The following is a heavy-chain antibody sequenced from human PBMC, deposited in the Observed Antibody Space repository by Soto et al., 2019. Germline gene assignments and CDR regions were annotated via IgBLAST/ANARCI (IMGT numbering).Heavy chain of an antibody. CDR1: GYSFTSYW. CDR3: ARTAAAGKYYYGVDV. J-gene: IGHJ6*02. Sequence: GESLKISCEGSGYSFTSYWIGWMRQMPGKGLEWMGIIYPGDSDTRYSPSFQGQVTISADKSISTAYLQWSSLKASDTAIYYCARTAAAGKYYYGVDVWGQGTTVTVSS. V-gene: IGHV5-51*01. CDR2: IYPGDSDT. D-gene: IGHD6-13*01.